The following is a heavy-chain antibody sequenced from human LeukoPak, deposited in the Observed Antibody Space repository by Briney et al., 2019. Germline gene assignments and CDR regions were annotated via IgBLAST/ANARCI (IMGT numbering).Heavy chain of an antibody. D-gene: IGHD5-18*01. J-gene: IGHJ4*02. CDR3: AREGYSYGLDY. Sequence: SETLSLTCTVSGGSISSYYWSWIRQPPGKGLEWIGYIYYSGSTNYNPSPKSRVTISVDTSKNQFSLKLSSVTAADTAVYYCAREGYSYGLDYWGQGTLVTVSS. CDR2: IYYSGST. V-gene: IGHV4-59*01. CDR1: GGSISSYY.